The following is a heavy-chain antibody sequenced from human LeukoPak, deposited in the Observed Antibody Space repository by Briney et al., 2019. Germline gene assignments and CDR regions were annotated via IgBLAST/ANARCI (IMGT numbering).Heavy chain of an antibody. J-gene: IGHJ4*02. CDR2: ISAYSGDT. D-gene: IGHD3-22*01. CDR3: ARDLYGIAVVDRGEYYFDY. CDR1: GYTFTNYG. Sequence: GASVKVSCKTSGYTFTNYGFTWVRQAPGQGLEWMGRISAYSGDTHYAQNFQGRVTMTTDASTSTAYMELKSLRSDDTAVYYCARDLYGIAVVDRGEYYFDYWGQGTLVTVSS. V-gene: IGHV1-18*01.